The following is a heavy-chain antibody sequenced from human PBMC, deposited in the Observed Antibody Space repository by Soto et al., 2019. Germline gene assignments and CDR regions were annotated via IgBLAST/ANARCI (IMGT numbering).Heavy chain of an antibody. D-gene: IGHD1-26*01. CDR1: GYTFTSYD. CDR2: MNPNSGNT. V-gene: IGHV1-8*01. CDR3: ARGSPLPTISAVYDTFDI. J-gene: IGHJ3*02. Sequence: ASVKVSCKASGYTFTSYDINWVRQATGQGLEWMGWMNPNSGNTGYAQKFQGRVTMTRNTSISTAYMELSSLGSEDTAVYYCARGSPLPTISAVYDTFDIWGHGTILTVSS.